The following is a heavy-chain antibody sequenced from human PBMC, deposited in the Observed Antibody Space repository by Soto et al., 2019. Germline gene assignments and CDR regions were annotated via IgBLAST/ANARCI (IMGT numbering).Heavy chain of an antibody. Sequence: VQLVESGGGLVKVGGSLTLSCAGSGFTFSNAWLTWVRQAPGKGLEWVGRIKSKTDGETTDYAAPVKSRFTVSRDDSKNILFLXXXSXXXXXXXVXYCTLRDHWGQGTQVTVSS. CDR3: TLRDH. V-gene: IGHV3-15*01. CDR2: IKSKTDGETT. CDR1: GFTFSNAW. D-gene: IGHD2-8*01. J-gene: IGHJ4*02.